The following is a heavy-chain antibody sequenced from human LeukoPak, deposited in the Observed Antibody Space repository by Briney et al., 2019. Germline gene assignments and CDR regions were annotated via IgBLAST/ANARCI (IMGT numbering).Heavy chain of an antibody. J-gene: IGHJ4*02. Sequence: SGGSLRLSCAASGFTFSSYSMNWVRQAPGKGLEWVSYISSSSSYIYYADSVKGRFTISRDNAKNSLYLQMNSLRAEDTAVYYCARDKGVLHYDSSGHKWSFDYWGQGALVTVSS. V-gene: IGHV3-21*05. D-gene: IGHD3-22*01. CDR2: ISSSSSYI. CDR3: ARDKGVLHYDSSGHKWSFDY. CDR1: GFTFSSYS.